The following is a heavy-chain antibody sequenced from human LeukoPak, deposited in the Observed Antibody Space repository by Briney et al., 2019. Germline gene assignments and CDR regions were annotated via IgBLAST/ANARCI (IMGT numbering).Heavy chain of an antibody. V-gene: IGHV4-59*01. D-gene: IGHD3-10*01. CDR3: ARANGSGSYKY. J-gene: IGHJ4*02. Sequence: PSETLSLTCTVSGGSISSYYWSWIRQPPGKGLEWIGYIYYSGSTNYNPSLKSRVTISVDTSKNQFSLKLSSVTAADTAVYYCARANGSGSYKYWGQGTLVTVSS. CDR1: GGSISSYY. CDR2: IYYSGST.